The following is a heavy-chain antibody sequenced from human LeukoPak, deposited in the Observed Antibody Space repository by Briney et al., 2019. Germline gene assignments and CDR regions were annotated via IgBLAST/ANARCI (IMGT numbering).Heavy chain of an antibody. V-gene: IGHV3-74*01. D-gene: IGHD3-10*01. CDR2: INSDGSST. CDR1: GFTFSSYW. Sequence: GGSLRLSCAASGFTFSSYWMHWVRQAPGNGLVWVSRINSDGSSTSNADSVKGRFTISRDNGKNTLYLQMNSLRAEDTAMYYCGRENRGAFDIWGQGTMVAVSS. J-gene: IGHJ3*02. CDR3: GRENRGAFDI.